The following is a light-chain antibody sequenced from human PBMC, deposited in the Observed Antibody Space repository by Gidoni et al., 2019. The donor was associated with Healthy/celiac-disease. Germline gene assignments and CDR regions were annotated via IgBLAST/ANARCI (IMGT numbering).Light chain of an antibody. CDR2: SNN. J-gene: IGLJ2*01. CDR3: AAWDDSLNGVV. V-gene: IGLV1-44*01. CDR1: SSNIGSTT. Sequence: QSVLPPSLSPSGTPGQRLTISCSGSSSNIGSTTVTWYQQHPGTAPKLLIYSNNQRPSGVPDRFSGSKSGTSASLAISGLQAEDEADYYCAAWDDSLNGVVFGGGTKLTVL.